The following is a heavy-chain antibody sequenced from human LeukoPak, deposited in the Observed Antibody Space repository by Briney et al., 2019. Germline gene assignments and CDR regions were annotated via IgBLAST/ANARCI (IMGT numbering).Heavy chain of an antibody. J-gene: IGHJ4*02. CDR3: AKALKSLAAGGY. Sequence: PGGSLRLSCAASGFTFSIYAMSWVRQAPGKGLEWVSAISGSGGSTYYADSVKGRFTVSRDNSKNTLYLQMNSLRAEDTAAYYCAKALKSLAAGGYWGQGTLVTVSS. V-gene: IGHV3-23*01. CDR1: GFTFSIYA. D-gene: IGHD6-13*01. CDR2: ISGSGGST.